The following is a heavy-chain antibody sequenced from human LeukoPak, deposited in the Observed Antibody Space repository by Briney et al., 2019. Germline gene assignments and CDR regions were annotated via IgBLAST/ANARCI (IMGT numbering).Heavy chain of an antibody. D-gene: IGHD4/OR15-4a*01. CDR2: INGDGSST. J-gene: IGHJ3*02. Sequence: GGSLRLSCAASGFTFSSYWMHWVRQAPGKGLVWVSRINGDGSSTSYADSVKGRFTVSRDNAKNTLYLQMNSLRAEDTAVYYCARDVTYGVAFDIWGQGTMVTVSS. CDR3: ARDVTYGVAFDI. CDR1: GFTFSSYW. V-gene: IGHV3-74*01.